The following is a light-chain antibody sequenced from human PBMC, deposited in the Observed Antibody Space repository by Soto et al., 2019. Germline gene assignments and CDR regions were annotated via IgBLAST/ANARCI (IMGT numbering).Light chain of an antibody. CDR3: CSYAGSGTFV. J-gene: IGLJ1*01. V-gene: IGLV2-23*01. CDR1: GNDVGTYNL. CDR2: EGN. Sequence: QSALTQPRSVSGSPGQSVTISCTGTGNDVGTYNLVSWYQQHPGKAPKVMIYEGNKRPSGVSVRFSASKSGNTASLTISGLQAEDEADFYCCSYAGSGTFVFGTGTKVTVL.